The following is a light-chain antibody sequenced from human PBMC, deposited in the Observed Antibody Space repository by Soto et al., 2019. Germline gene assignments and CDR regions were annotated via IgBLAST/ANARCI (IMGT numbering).Light chain of an antibody. CDR1: QSLVSSDGSTY. Sequence: DVVMTQSPLSLPVTLGQPASISCRSSQSLVSSDGSTYLIWIHQRPGQCPRRLIHRVSKRDSGVPDRFSDSGSDTYFTLQISRVEVDDVGVYYCVQGTHWPFTFGQGTKLEIK. CDR3: VQGTHWPFT. J-gene: IGKJ2*01. V-gene: IGKV2-30*01. CDR2: RVS.